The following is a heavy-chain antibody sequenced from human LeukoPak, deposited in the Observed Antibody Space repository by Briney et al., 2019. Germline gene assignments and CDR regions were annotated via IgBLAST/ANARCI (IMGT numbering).Heavy chain of an antibody. CDR1: GFTFSTFA. J-gene: IGHJ4*02. CDR3: ARVSNPPPKWDWLLWGPLSFDY. Sequence: GGSLRLSCAASGFTFSTFAIHWVRQAPGKGLDWVAVISYDGSNKYYADSVKGRFTISRDNSKNTLYLQMNSLRAEDTAVYYCARVSNPPPKWDWLLWGPLSFDYWGQGTLVTVSS. CDR2: ISYDGSNK. D-gene: IGHD3/OR15-3a*01. V-gene: IGHV3-30-3*01.